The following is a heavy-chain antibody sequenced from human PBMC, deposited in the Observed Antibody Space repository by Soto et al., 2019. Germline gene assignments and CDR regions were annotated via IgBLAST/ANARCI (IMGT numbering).Heavy chain of an antibody. CDR1: GFTFSSDA. CDR3: AREAVLRYCSSTSCSDRDFDY. J-gene: IGHJ4*02. CDR2: ISYDGSNK. D-gene: IGHD2-2*01. Sequence: PGGSLRLSCAASGFTFSSDAMHWVRQAPGKGLEWVAVISYDGSNKYYADSVKGRFTISRDNSKNTLYLQMNSLRAEDTAVYYCAREAVLRYCSSTSCSDRDFDYWGQGT. V-gene: IGHV3-30-3*01.